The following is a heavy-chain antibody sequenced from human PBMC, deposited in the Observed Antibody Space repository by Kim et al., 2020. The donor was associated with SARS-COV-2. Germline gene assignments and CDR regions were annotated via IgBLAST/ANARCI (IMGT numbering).Heavy chain of an antibody. D-gene: IGHD3-10*01. Sequence: VGSLRLSCAASGFTFSSYGMHWVRQAPGKGLEWVAVISYDGSNKYYADSVKGRFTISRDNSKNTLDLQMNSLRAEDTAVYYCALYGSGSFYGLDVWGQGTTVTVSS. CDR2: ISYDGSNK. V-gene: IGHV3-30*03. J-gene: IGHJ6*02. CDR1: GFTFSSYG. CDR3: ALYGSGSFYGLDV.